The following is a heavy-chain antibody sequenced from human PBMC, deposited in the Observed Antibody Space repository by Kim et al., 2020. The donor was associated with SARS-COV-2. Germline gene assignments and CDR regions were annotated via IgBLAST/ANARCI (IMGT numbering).Heavy chain of an antibody. Sequence: PSPKGRVTIPVETSKNQFPLKLSSVTAADTAVYYCARERVYGATPWYFDLWGRGTLVTVSS. J-gene: IGHJ2*01. CDR3: ARERVYGATPWYFDL. V-gene: IGHV4-31*02. D-gene: IGHD4-17*01.